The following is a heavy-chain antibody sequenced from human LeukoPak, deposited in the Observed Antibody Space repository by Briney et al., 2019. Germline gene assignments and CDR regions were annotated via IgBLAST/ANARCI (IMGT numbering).Heavy chain of an antibody. Sequence: SETLSLTCTVSGGSINSGGYYWSWIRQHPGKGLEWIGYISNSGSTYYHPSLRSRLSISVDTSKNQFSLKLSSVTAADTAVYYCARGAGLRWYDAEYFQHWGQGTLVTVSS. CDR2: ISNSGST. V-gene: IGHV4-31*03. CDR3: ARGAGLRWYDAEYFQH. J-gene: IGHJ1*01. CDR1: GGSINSGGYY. D-gene: IGHD4-23*01.